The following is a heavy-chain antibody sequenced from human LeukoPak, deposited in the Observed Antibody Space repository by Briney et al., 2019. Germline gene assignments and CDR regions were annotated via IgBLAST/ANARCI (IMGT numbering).Heavy chain of an antibody. Sequence: PSETLSLNCTVSGGSISSSSYYWGWIRQPPGKGLEWIGSIYYSGSTYYNPSLKSRVTISVDTSKNQFSLKLSSVTAADTAVYYCARAGDIVVVPAAGDNWFDPWGQGTLVTVSS. CDR3: ARAGDIVVVPAAGDNWFDP. V-gene: IGHV4-39*07. D-gene: IGHD2-2*01. CDR1: GGSISSSSYY. J-gene: IGHJ5*02. CDR2: IYYSGST.